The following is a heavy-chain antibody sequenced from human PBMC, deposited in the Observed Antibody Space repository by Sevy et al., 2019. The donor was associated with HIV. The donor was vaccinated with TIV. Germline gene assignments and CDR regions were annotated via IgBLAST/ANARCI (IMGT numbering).Heavy chain of an antibody. V-gene: IGHV3-48*03. Sequence: GGSLRLSCAASGFTFSSYEMNWVRQAPGKGLDCISYISSSGTTTYYEDSVKGQFIISRDNAKNLLYLKMDSLRAEETALYYCAGGGAAVSGVSLWFGDHRSLFDIWGQRTMVTVSS. CDR2: ISSSGTTT. D-gene: IGHD3-10*01. CDR1: GFTFSSYE. CDR3: AGGGAAVSGVSLWFGDHRSLFDI. J-gene: IGHJ3*02.